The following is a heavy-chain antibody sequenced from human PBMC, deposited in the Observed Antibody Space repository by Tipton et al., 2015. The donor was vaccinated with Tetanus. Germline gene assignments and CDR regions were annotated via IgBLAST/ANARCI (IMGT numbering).Heavy chain of an antibody. CDR3: ARDQARGARGWNYFAY. D-gene: IGHD1-26*01. CDR1: GGSISSGGYY. CDR2: IYYSGST. V-gene: IGHV4-31*03. Sequence: TLSLTCTVSGGSISSGGYYWTWIRQHPGKGLEWIGDIYYSGSTYYNPSLKSRVSISVDTSNNQFSVNLNSVTAADTAVYYCARDQARGARGWNYFAYWGQGALVTVSS. J-gene: IGHJ4*02.